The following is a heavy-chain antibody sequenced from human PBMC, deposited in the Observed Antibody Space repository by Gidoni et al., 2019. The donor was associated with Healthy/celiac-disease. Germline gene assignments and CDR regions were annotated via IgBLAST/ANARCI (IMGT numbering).Heavy chain of an antibody. J-gene: IGHJ4*02. V-gene: IGHV3-15*01. Sequence: EVQLLESGGGLVKPGGSLRLSCAASGCTVSKAWMIWVRQAPGKGLEWVGRIKSNTDGGTTDYAAPVKGRFTSSRDDSKNTLYLHMTSLKTEDTAVYYCTTASYVDTARDPFDSWGQGTLVTVSS. CDR1: GCTVSKAW. D-gene: IGHD5-18*01. CDR2: IKSNTDGGTT. CDR3: TTASYVDTARDPFDS.